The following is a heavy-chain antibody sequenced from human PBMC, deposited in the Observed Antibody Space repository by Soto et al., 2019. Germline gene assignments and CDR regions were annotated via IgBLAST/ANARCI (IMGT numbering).Heavy chain of an antibody. D-gene: IGHD4-4*01. CDR2: IIPIFGRA. J-gene: IGHJ3*02. CDR1: VGTFSSFA. Sequence: SVKVSCTASVGTFSSFAFIWVRQAPEQGLEWMGGIIPIFGRANYAQKFQGRVTMTRNISISTVYMELSSLSSEDTAVYYCARTRLQSAFDIWGQGTMVTVSS. V-gene: IGHV1-69*05. CDR3: ARTRLQSAFDI.